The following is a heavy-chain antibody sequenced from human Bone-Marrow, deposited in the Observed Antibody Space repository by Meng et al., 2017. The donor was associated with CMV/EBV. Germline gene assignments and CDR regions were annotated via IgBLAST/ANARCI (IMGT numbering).Heavy chain of an antibody. J-gene: IGHJ5*02. Sequence: SETLSLTCTGSGGSITTFYWNWIRQPPGKGLEWIGNVYYTGSTNYNPSLKSRVTISLDTSKNQLSLKLNSLTTADTAVYFCARGRSCVNGVCYDDHNYFGPWGQGTLVTVSS. CDR2: VYYTGST. CDR3: ARGRSCVNGVCYDDHNYFGP. CDR1: GGSITTFY. D-gene: IGHD2-8*01. V-gene: IGHV4-59*01.